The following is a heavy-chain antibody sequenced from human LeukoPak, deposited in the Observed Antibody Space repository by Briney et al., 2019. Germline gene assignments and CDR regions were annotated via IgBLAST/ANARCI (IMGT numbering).Heavy chain of an antibody. J-gene: IGHJ6*02. CDR1: GFTFSNFA. CDR3: AKDTQWQYNSGMDV. Sequence: PGGSLRLFCAASGFTFSNFAMTWVRQAPGKGLEWVSSISGAGGSTFSAASVTGRFTISRDNSKNTLYLQMNSLRAEDTAVFYCAKDTQWQYNSGMDVWGQGTTVTVSS. D-gene: IGHD1-1*01. CDR2: ISGAGGST. V-gene: IGHV3-23*01.